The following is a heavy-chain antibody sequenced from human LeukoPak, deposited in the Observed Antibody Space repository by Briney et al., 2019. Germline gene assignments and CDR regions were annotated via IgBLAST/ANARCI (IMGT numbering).Heavy chain of an antibody. CDR2: INQDGSEK. D-gene: IGHD3-16*01. CDR3: ARDYGGSDFDY. CDR1: GFSFSAYW. J-gene: IGHJ4*02. V-gene: IGHV3-7*01. Sequence: GGSLRLSCAVSGFSFSAYWMNWVRRAPGKGLEWVANINQDGSEKHYVDSVKGRFTISRDNAKNSLYLQINSLSAEDTAVYYYARDYGGSDFDYWGQGTLVTVSS.